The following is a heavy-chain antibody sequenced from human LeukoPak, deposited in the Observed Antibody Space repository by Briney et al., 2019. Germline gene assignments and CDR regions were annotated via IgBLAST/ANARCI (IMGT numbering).Heavy chain of an antibody. CDR3: ARVRNSGFRYVDS. CDR2: ISAYNGNT. J-gene: IGHJ4*02. V-gene: IGHV1-18*01. D-gene: IGHD5-12*01. Sequence: VKVSCKASGYTFTNYAISWVRQAPGQGLEWVGWISAYNGNTNYAQKLQGRVTMTTDTSTSTAYMDLRSLRSDDTAVYYCARVRNSGFRYVDSWGQGTLVTVSS. CDR1: GYTFTNYA.